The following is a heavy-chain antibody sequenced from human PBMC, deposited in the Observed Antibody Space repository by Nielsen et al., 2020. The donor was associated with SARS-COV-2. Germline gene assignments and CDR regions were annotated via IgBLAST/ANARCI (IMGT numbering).Heavy chain of an antibody. V-gene: IGHV4-34*01. Sequence: RQAPGKGLEWIGEINHSGSTNYNPSLKSRVTISVDTSKNQFSLKLSSVTAADTAVYYCARGLLYYDFWSGYSQRGPWFDPWGQGTLVTVSS. D-gene: IGHD3-3*01. CDR3: ARGLLYYDFWSGYSQRGPWFDP. CDR2: INHSGST. J-gene: IGHJ5*02.